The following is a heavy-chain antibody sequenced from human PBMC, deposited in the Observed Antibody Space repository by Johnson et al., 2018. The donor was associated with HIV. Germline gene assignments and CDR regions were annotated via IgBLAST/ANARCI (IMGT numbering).Heavy chain of an antibody. CDR3: AKDQWSSSWANDAFDF. CDR2: IYSDGSDT. CDR1: GFIFRNYW. J-gene: IGHJ3*01. D-gene: IGHD6-13*01. V-gene: IGHV3-74*03. Sequence: VQLVESGGGLVQPGGSLRLSCAASGFIFRNYWMYWVRQAPGKGLVWVARIYSDGSDTAYADSVKGRFTISRDNAKNTLYLQMNSLRAEDTAVYYCAKDQWSSSWANDAFDFWGQGTMVTVSS.